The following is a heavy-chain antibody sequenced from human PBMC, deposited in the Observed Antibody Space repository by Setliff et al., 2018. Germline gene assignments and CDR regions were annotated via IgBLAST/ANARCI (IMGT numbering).Heavy chain of an antibody. CDR1: GGSFSGYY. J-gene: IGHJ4*02. V-gene: IGHV4-34*12. D-gene: IGHD7-27*01. Sequence: KPSETLSLTCAVYGGSFSGYYWSWIRQPPGKRLEWIGEIIHSGSTNYNPSLKSRVTISVDTSKNQFSLKLSAVTAADTAVYYCARVAGAYYFDYWGQGTLVTVSS. CDR3: ARVAGAYYFDY. CDR2: IIHSGST.